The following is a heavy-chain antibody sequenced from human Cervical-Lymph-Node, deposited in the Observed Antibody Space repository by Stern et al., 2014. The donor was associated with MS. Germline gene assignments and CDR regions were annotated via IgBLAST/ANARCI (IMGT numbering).Heavy chain of an antibody. CDR3: AREWTTGTTHWFDP. J-gene: IGHJ5*02. V-gene: IGHV1-2*04. CDR2: INPNSGGT. CDR1: GYTFTGYY. D-gene: IGHD1-1*01. Sequence: HVQLGQSGAEVKKPGASVQVSCKASGYTFTGYYMHWVRQAPGQGLEWMGWINPNSGGTNYAQKFQGWVTMTRDTSISTAYMELSRLRSDDTAVYYCAREWTTGTTHWFDPWGQGTLVTVSS.